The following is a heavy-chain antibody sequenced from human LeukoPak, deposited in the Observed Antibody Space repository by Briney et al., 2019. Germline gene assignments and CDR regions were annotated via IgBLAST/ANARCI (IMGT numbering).Heavy chain of an antibody. V-gene: IGHV3-33*06. CDR1: GFTFSSYG. J-gene: IGHJ4*02. CDR2: IWYDGSNK. D-gene: IGHD4-17*01. CDR3: AKDLGYGDCTFDY. Sequence: GGSLRLSCAASGFTFSSYGMHWVRQAPGKGLEWVAVIWYDGSNKYYADSVKGRFTISRDNSKNTLYLQMNSLRAEDTAVYYCAKDLGYGDCTFDYWGQGTLVTVSS.